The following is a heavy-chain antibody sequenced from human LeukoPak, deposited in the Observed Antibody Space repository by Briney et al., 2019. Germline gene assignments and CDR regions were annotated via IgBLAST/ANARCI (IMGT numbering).Heavy chain of an antibody. V-gene: IGHV3-11*01. D-gene: IGHD5-12*01. Sequence: MSGGSLRLSCAASGFTFSDHYMSWIRQAPGKGLEWLSHISISGETSYNADSVKGRFTISRDNGKSTLYLQMNSLRAEDTAVYYCARDRDSGYDFADYWGQGTLVTVSS. CDR2: ISISGETS. CDR1: GFTFSDHY. J-gene: IGHJ4*02. CDR3: ARDRDSGYDFADY.